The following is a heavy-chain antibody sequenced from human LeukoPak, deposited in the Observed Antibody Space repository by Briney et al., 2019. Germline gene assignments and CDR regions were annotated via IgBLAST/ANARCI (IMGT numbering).Heavy chain of an antibody. CDR3: VRDGGVSGYDLLDY. CDR1: GFTFSNYW. D-gene: IGHD5-12*01. J-gene: IGHJ4*02. V-gene: IGHV3-7*01. Sequence: GGSLRLSCAASGFTFSNYWMTWVRQAPGKGLEWVAHINQDGSEEHYMDSTKARFTISRDNAKNSLSLQMNSLRAEDTAVYYCVRDGGVSGYDLLDYWGQGTLVTVSS. CDR2: INQDGSEE.